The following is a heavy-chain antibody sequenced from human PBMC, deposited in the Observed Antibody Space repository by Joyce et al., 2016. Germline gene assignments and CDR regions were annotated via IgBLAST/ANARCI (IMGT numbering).Heavy chain of an antibody. V-gene: IGHV4-30-2*01. CDR2: IYHSGNT. Sequence: QLLLQESGPGLVKTSQTLSLTCAVSGDSFTTGGYAWNWIRQPPGKGLEWIGDIYHSGNTNCTPSLQSRVTISLDRSKSQFSLKLSSVTAADTAVYYCARAPRGPGYFDSWGQGTLVTVSS. CDR3: ARAPRGPGYFDS. CDR1: GDSFTTGGYA. J-gene: IGHJ4*02. D-gene: IGHD3-10*01.